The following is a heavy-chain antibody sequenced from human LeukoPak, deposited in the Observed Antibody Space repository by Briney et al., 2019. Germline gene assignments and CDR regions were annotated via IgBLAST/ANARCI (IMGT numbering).Heavy chain of an antibody. CDR1: GYTFTSYY. D-gene: IGHD6-19*01. CDR2: INPSGGST. CDR3: ARDPSSGPSDNWFDP. V-gene: IGHV1-46*01. J-gene: IGHJ5*02. Sequence: GASVKVSCKASGYTFTSYYMHWVRQAPGQGLEWMGIINPSGGSTSYAQKFQGRVTMTRDTSTSTVYMELSSLRSEDTVVYYCARDPSSGPSDNWFDPWGQGTLVTVSS.